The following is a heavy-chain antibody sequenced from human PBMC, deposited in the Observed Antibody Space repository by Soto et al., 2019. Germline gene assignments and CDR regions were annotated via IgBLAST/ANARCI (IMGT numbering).Heavy chain of an antibody. CDR1: GASMSSYS. CDR3: AVIGDFQSYYFGMNV. D-gene: IGHD3-16*01. CDR2: IYASGST. Sequence: SETLSLTCTVSGASMSSYSLSWIRQPAGKGLEWIGRIYASGSTNYNPSLKSRVTISVDTSNNQFSLRLTSVSAADTAVYYCAVIGDFQSYYFGMNVWGQGTTVTVSS. J-gene: IGHJ6*02. V-gene: IGHV4-4*07.